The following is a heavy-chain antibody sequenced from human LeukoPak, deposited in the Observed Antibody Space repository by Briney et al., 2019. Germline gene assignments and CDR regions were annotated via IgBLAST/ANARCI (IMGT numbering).Heavy chain of an antibody. V-gene: IGHV1-2*02. Sequence: GASVKVSCKASGYTFTGYYMHWVRQAPGQGLEWMGWINPNSGGTNYAQKFQGRVTMTRDTSISTAYMELSGLRSDDTAVYYCARGRSSSWTKYYFDYWGQGTLVTVSS. CDR1: GYTFTGYY. D-gene: IGHD6-13*01. J-gene: IGHJ4*02. CDR3: ARGRSSSWTKYYFDY. CDR2: INPNSGGT.